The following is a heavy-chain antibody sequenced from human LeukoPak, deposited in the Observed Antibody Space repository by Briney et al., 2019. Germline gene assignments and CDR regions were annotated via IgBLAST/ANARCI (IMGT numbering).Heavy chain of an antibody. Sequence: SETLSLTCAVYGGSFSGYYWSWIRQPPGKGLEWIGEINHSGSTNYNPSLKSRVTISVDTSKNQFSLKLMSVTAADTAVYYCARGYCSGGSCYSYYYYNYMDVWGKGTTVTVSS. CDR2: INHSGST. V-gene: IGHV4-34*01. J-gene: IGHJ6*03. CDR3: ARGYCSGGSCYSYYYYNYMDV. CDR1: GGSFSGYY. D-gene: IGHD2-15*01.